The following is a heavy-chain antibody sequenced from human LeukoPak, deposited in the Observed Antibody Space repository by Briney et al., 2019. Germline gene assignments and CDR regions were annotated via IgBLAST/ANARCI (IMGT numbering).Heavy chain of an antibody. CDR1: GFTFCSYS. J-gene: IGHJ4*02. Sequence: GVSLTLSCAASGFTFCSYSMNCLRQAPGEGLEWVSSISSSSSYIYYADSVKGRFTISRDNAKNSLYLQMNNLRAEDTAVYYCARNRATNDYWGQGTLVSVSS. CDR2: ISSSSSYI. D-gene: IGHD1-26*01. CDR3: ARNRATNDY. V-gene: IGHV3-21*01.